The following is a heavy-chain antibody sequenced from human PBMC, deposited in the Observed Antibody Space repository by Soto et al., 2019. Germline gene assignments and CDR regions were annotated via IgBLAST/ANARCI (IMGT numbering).Heavy chain of an antibody. CDR2: IYYSGST. J-gene: IGHJ4*02. CDR1: SDSISSYY. V-gene: IGHV4-59*12. D-gene: IGHD1-1*01. Sequence: SETLSLTCTVSSDSISSYYWSWIRQPPGKGLEWIGYIYYSGSTNYNPSLKSRVTISVDTSKNQFSLKRSAVTAADTTVYYCAREYGYSFDYWGQGTLVTVSS. CDR3: AREYGYSFDY.